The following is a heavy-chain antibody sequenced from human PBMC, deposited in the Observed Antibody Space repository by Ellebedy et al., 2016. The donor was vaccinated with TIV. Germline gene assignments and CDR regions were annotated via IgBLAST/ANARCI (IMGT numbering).Heavy chain of an antibody. J-gene: IGHJ3*02. Sequence: SETLSLTCTVSGGSISNYCWSWIRQPPGKRLQWIGYICYSGVTNYNPSLTSRVTMSVDTSRKQFPLRLTSVTTADTAKYYCARDDGSDLEAFDIWGQGTMVTVSS. CDR1: GGSISNYC. CDR2: ICYSGVT. D-gene: IGHD1-26*01. CDR3: ARDDGSDLEAFDI. V-gene: IGHV4-59*01.